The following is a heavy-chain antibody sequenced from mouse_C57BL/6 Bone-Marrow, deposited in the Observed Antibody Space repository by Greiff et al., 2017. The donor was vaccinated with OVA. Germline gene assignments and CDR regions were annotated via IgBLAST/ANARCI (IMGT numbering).Heavy chain of an antibody. J-gene: IGHJ2*01. CDR3: GRLDY. CDR2: IDPSDSYT. V-gene: IGHV1-50*01. CDR1: GYTFTSYW. Sequence: QVHVKQSGAELVKPGASVKLSCKASGYTFTSYWMQWVKQRPGQGLEWIGEIDPSDSYTNYNQKFKGKATLTVDTSSSTAYMQLSSLTSEDSAVYYCGRLDYWGQGTTLTVSS.